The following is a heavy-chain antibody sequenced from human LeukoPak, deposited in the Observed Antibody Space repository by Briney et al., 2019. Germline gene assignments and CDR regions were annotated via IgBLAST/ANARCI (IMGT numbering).Heavy chain of an antibody. CDR3: ARRWEPDDAFDI. CDR2: INPNSGGT. J-gene: IGHJ3*02. D-gene: IGHD1-26*01. Sequence: GASVKVSCKASGYTFTSYGISWVRQAPGQGLEWMGWINPNSGGTNYAQKFQGRVTMTRDTSISTAYMELSRLRSDDTAVYYCARRWEPDDAFDIWGQGTMVTVSS. CDR1: GYTFTSYG. V-gene: IGHV1-2*02.